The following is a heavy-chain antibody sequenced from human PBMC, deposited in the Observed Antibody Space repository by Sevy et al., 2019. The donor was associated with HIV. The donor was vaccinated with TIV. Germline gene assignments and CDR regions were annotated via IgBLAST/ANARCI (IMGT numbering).Heavy chain of an antibody. CDR2: ISGIGTPI. CDR1: ELGFSSHS. D-gene: IGHD7-27*01. CDR3: HRDLHWAFDQ. V-gene: IGHV3-48*02. J-gene: IGHJ4*02. Sequence: GGSLRLSCTYSELGFSSHSFNWVRQAPGKGLEWISYISGIGTPISYLDSLRGRFTISRDNAKNSLFLQMNNLRDDDTAVYCGHRDLHWAFDQWGQGTLVTVSS.